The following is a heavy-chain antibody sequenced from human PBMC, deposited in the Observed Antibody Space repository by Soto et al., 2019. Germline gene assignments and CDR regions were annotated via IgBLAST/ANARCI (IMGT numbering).Heavy chain of an antibody. J-gene: IGHJ6*02. CDR3: ARDRGDSPYYYYYGMDV. CDR2: IYYSGST. V-gene: IGHV4-31*03. CDR1: GGSISSGGYY. D-gene: IGHD2-21*02. Sequence: QVQLQESGPGLVKPSQTLSLTCTVSGGSISSGGYYWSWIRQHPGKGLEWIGYIYYSGSTYYNPSLKSRVTISLDTSKNQFSLKLSSVTAADTAVYYCARDRGDSPYYYYYGMDVWGQGTTVTVSS.